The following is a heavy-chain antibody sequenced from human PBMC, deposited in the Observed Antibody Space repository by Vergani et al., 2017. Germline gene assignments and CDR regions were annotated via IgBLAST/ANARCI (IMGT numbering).Heavy chain of an antibody. CDR1: GGSISSYY. CDR2: IYYSGST. Sequence: QVQLQESGPGLVKPSETLSLTCTVSGGSISSYYWSWIRQLPGKGLEWIGYIYYSGSTNYNPSLKSRVTISVDTSKNQFSLKLRSVTAADTAVYYCAIGGFDYYMDVWGKGTTVTVSS. V-gene: IGHV4-59*01. CDR3: AIGGFDYYMDV. J-gene: IGHJ6*03.